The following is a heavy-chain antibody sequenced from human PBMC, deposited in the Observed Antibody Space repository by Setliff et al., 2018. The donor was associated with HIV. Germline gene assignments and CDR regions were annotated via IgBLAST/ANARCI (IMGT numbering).Heavy chain of an antibody. CDR1: GLTFDDDYA. Sequence: LRLSCAASGLTFDDDYAMHWVRQVPGKGLEWVSVISGSGGSTFYADSVKGRFTISRDNSKNTLYLQMNRLRVEDTAVYYCAKVGISGGAYPPYYFDYWGQGTLVTVSS. V-gene: IGHV3-23*01. D-gene: IGHD2-15*01. J-gene: IGHJ4*02. CDR3: AKVGISGGAYPPYYFDY. CDR2: ISGSGGST.